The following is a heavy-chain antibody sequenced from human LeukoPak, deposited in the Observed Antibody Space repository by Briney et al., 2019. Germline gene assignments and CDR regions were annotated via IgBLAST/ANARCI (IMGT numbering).Heavy chain of an antibody. CDR1: GYPFTTSW. V-gene: IGHV5-51*01. CDR2: VYAGNSDA. D-gene: IGHD5-24*01. J-gene: IGHJ4*02. CDR3: AIINHPDGRVY. Sequence: GESLRISCQGFGYPFTTSWIGWVRQLPGKGLEWTAIVYAGNSDAKYSPSFQGQVSISTDRSISTAYLHWSSLKASDTAIYYCAIINHPDGRVYWGQGTLVTVSS.